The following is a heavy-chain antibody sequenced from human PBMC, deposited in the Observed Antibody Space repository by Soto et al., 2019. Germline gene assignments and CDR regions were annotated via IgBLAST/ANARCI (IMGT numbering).Heavy chain of an antibody. J-gene: IGHJ4*02. CDR3: AREDRYRSGGFDY. CDR1: GFTFSSYE. V-gene: IGHV3-48*03. D-gene: IGHD5-18*01. CDR2: ISSSGSTI. Sequence: PGGSLRLSCAASGFTFSSYEMNWVRQAPGKGLEWVSYISSSGSTIYYADSVKGRFTISRDNAKNSLYLQMNSLRAEDTAVYYCAREDRYRSGGFDYWGQGTLVTVSS.